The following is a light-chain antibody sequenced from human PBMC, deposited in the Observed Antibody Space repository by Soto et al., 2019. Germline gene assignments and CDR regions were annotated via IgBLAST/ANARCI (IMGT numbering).Light chain of an antibody. Sequence: EIVVTQSPARLSVSPGERATLSCRASQSVSSYLAWYQQKPGQAPRLLIYDASNRATGIPARFSGSASATDFTLTIRSLEPEDFAVYYCQQRSNWRTFGGGTKVDIK. CDR2: DAS. V-gene: IGKV3-11*01. CDR3: QQRSNWRT. J-gene: IGKJ4*01. CDR1: QSVSSY.